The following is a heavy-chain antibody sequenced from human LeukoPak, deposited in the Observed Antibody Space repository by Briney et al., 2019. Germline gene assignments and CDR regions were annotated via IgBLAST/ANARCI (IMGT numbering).Heavy chain of an antibody. Sequence: GGSLRLSCAASGFTFSSYAMSWVRQAPGKGLEWVSAISGSGGTTFYADSVKGRFTISRDNSENTLYLQMNSLRDEDTAIYYCAKESGVAVAGTPAYWGQGTLVTVSS. CDR1: GFTFSSYA. CDR2: ISGSGGTT. V-gene: IGHV3-23*01. D-gene: IGHD6-19*01. J-gene: IGHJ4*02. CDR3: AKESGVAVAGTPAY.